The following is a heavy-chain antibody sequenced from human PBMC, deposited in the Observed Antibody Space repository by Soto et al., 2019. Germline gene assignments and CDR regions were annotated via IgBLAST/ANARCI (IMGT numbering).Heavy chain of an antibody. D-gene: IGHD2-2*01. CDR2: IIPVFRTA. V-gene: IGHV1-69*13. J-gene: IGHJ4*02. CDR1: EGTFSSYA. Sequence: SVKVSCKASEGTFSSYAISWVRQAPGQGLEWMGRIIPVFRTANYAQRFQDRVTITADDSTSTAFMELSSLKSEDTAVYYCARGLVVVPAAEINFDYWGRGTPVTVSS. CDR3: ARGLVVVPAAEINFDY.